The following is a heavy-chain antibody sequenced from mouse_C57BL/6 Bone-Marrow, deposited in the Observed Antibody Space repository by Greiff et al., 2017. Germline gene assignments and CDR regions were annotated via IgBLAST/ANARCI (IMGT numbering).Heavy chain of an antibody. J-gene: IGHJ3*01. CDR2: INPNNGGT. Sequence: EVQLQQSGPELVKPGASVKISCKASGYTFTDYYMNWVKQSHGKSLEWIGDINPNNGGTSYNQKFKGKATLTVDKSSSTAYMELRSLTSEDSAVYYCASILPFAYWGQGTLVTVSA. CDR1: GYTFTDYY. V-gene: IGHV1-26*01. CDR3: ASILPFAY.